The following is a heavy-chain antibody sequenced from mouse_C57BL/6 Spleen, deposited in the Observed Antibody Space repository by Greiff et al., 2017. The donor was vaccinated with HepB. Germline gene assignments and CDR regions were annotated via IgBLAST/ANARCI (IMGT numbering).Heavy chain of an antibody. CDR3: ASPIKGFDY. CDR1: GYTFTSYW. V-gene: IGHV1-69*01. J-gene: IGHJ2*01. D-gene: IGHD1-3*01. Sequence: VQLQQPGAELVMPGASVKLSCKASGYTFTSYWMHWVKQRPGQGLEWIGEIDPSDSYTNYNQKFKGKSTLTVDKSSSTAYMQLSSLTSEDSAVYYCASPIKGFDYWGQGTTLTVSS. CDR2: IDPSDSYT.